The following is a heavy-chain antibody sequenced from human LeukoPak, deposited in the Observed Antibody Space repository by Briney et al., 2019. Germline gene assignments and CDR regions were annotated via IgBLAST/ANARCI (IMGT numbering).Heavy chain of an antibody. CDR3: ARHGLGGTTRFDY. J-gene: IGHJ4*02. V-gene: IGHV4-31*03. D-gene: IGHD1-1*01. Sequence: SQTLSLTCTVSGGSISGGGYYWTWLRQSPEKGLEWLGYKYDSGSTYYNQSLKSRVTISVDTSENLFSLKLSSVTVADTAVYYCARHGLGGTTRFDYWGQGTLVTVSS. CDR1: GGSISGGGYY. CDR2: KYDSGST.